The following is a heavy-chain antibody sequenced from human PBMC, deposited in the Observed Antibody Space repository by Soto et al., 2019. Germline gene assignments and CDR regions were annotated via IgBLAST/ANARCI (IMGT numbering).Heavy chain of an antibody. CDR3: ALKGEGYRGFNY. Sequence: QITLKESGPTLVQPTQTLTLTCTLSGFSLSTSGVGVGWIRQPPGKALEWLALIYWADDKRYSPFLKSRLTIAKDTSKNHVVLTLTNMDPVDTATYYCALKGEGYRGFNYWGQGTLVTVSS. D-gene: IGHD3-16*01. CDR2: IYWADDK. J-gene: IGHJ4*02. CDR1: GFSLSTSGVG. V-gene: IGHV2-5*02.